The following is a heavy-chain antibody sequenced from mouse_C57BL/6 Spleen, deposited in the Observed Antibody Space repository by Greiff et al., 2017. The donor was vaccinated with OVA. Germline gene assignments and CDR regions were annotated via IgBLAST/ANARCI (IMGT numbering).Heavy chain of an antibody. CDR3: ARREDLFPWFAY. Sequence: EVKVVESGGDLVKPGGSLKLSCAASGFTFSSYGMSWVRQTPDKRLEWVATISSGGSYTYYPDSVKWRFTISRDNAKNTLYLQMSSLKSEDTAMYYCARREDLFPWFAYWGQGTLVTVSA. J-gene: IGHJ3*01. CDR1: GFTFSSYG. CDR2: ISSGGSYT. V-gene: IGHV5-6*01. D-gene: IGHD1-1*01.